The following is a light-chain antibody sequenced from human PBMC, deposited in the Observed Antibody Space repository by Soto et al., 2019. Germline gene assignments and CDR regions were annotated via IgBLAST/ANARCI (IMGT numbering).Light chain of an antibody. CDR2: EVS. CDR3: SSYTSSSTRV. CDR1: SSDVGGYNY. J-gene: IGLJ3*02. V-gene: IGLV2-14*01. Sequence: QSALTQPASVSGSPGQSITISCTGTSSDVGGYNYVSWYQQHPDKAPKLMIYEVSNRPSGVSNRFSGSKSGNTASLTISGLQAEDGADYYCSSYTSSSTRVFGGGTKLTVL.